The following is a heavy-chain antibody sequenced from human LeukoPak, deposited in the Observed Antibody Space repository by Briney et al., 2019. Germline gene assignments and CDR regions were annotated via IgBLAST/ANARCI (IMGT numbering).Heavy chain of an antibody. CDR1: GFTFDDYA. CDR3: AKDIGGINFVRGYGAYYYYYGMDV. V-gene: IGHV3-9*01. D-gene: IGHD3-10*02. Sequence: GGSLRLSCAASGFTFDDYAMHWVRQAPGKGLEWVSGISWNSGSIGYADSVKGRFTISRDNAKNSLYLQMNSLRAEDTALYYCAKDIGGINFVRGYGAYYYYYGMDVWGQGTTVTVSS. J-gene: IGHJ6*02. CDR2: ISWNSGSI.